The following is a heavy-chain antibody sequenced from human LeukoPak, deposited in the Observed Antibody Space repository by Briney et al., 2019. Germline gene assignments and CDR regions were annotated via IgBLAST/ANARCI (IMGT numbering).Heavy chain of an antibody. Sequence: GGSLRLSCAASGFRFGGSTISWVRQAPGKGLQWVSSISDSGNTYYAESLKGRITVSRDNAKNSLFLQMNSLRADDTAVYYHARDASIGLDVWGHRTTVTVSS. D-gene: IGHD3-9*01. CDR1: GFRFGGST. V-gene: IGHV3-21*01. CDR3: ARDASIGLDV. CDR2: ISDSGNT. J-gene: IGHJ6*02.